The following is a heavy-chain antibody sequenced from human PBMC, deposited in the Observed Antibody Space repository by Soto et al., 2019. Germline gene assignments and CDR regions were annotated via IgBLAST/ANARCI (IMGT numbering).Heavy chain of an antibody. CDR3: ARDEEAAAGTRDTYGMDV. D-gene: IGHD6-13*01. J-gene: IGHJ6*02. CDR2: FIPIFGTA. V-gene: IGHV1-69*13. Sequence: SVKVSCKASGGTFSSYAISWVRQAPGQGLEWMGGFIPIFGTANYAQKFQGRVTITADESTSTSYMELSSLRSEDTAVYYCARDEEAAAGTRDTYGMDVWGQGTTVTVSS. CDR1: GGTFSSYA.